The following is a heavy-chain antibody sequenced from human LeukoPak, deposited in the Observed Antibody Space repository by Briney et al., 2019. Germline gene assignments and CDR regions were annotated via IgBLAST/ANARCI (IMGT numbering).Heavy chain of an antibody. J-gene: IGHJ4*02. Sequence: SGPTLVKPTQTLTLTCTFSGFSLSTSGVGVGWIRQPPGKALEWLALIYWNDDKRYSPSLKSRLTITKDTSKNQVVLTMTNMDPVDTATYYCAHSPRWYGSPAATFDYWGQGTLVTVSS. V-gene: IGHV2-5*01. CDR1: GFSLSTSGVG. CDR3: AHSPRWYGSPAATFDY. CDR2: IYWNDDK. D-gene: IGHD6-13*01.